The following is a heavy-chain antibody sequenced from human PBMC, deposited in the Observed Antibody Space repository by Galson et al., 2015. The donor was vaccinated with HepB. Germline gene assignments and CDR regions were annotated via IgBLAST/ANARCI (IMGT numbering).Heavy chain of an antibody. Sequence: QSGAEVKKPGESLSISCKGSGYTFPGYWITWVRQMPGKGLEWMGTIDPSDSHTHYSPSFQGHVTISTDKSISTAYLQWSSLKASDTAMYYCARFTKQQMGRHYYYGMDAWGQGTTVTVSS. D-gene: IGHD6-13*01. V-gene: IGHV5-10-1*01. CDR2: IDPSDSHT. CDR3: ARFTKQQMGRHYYYGMDA. CDR1: GYTFPGYW. J-gene: IGHJ6*02.